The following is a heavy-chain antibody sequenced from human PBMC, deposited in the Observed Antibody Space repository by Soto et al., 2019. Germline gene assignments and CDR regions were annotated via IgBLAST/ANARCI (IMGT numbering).Heavy chain of an antibody. CDR1: GLIFSDYH. D-gene: IGHD6-19*01. CDR2: IRRKANSYTT. CDR3: AMLGGWSGGSSGMDV. Sequence: EVQLVESGGGLVQPGGSLRLSCAASGLIFSDYHMDWVRQAPGKGLEWVGRIRRKANSYTTEYAASVKGRFTISRDAPKNSLYLQMNSLKSEDTAVYYCAMLGGWSGGSSGMDVWGQGTTVTVSS. V-gene: IGHV3-72*01. J-gene: IGHJ6*02.